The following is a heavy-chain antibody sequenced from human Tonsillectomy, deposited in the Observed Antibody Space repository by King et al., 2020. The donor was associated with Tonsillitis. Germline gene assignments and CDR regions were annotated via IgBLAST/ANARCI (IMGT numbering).Heavy chain of an antibody. CDR1: GDSISSGSHY. CDR3: AVGQQAMGVDY. Sequence: VQLQESGPGLVKPSQTLSLTCSVSGDSISSGSHYWSWIRQPAGKGLEWIGRMYTNGETNYNPSLNSRATISLDTSKNQFSLKLISVTAADTAVYDCAVGQQAMGVDYWGQGALGTVSS. V-gene: IGHV4-61*02. J-gene: IGHJ4*02. CDR2: MYTNGET. D-gene: IGHD3-16*01.